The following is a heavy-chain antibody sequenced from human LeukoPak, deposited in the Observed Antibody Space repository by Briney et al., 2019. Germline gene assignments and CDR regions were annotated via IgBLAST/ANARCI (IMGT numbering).Heavy chain of an antibody. Sequence: SETLSLTCTVSGGSISSGSYYWSWIRQPAGKGLEWIGYIYYSGSTNYNPSLKSRVTISVDTSKNQFSLKLSSVTAADTAVYYCARDAGRRGFDPWGQGTLVTVSS. CDR3: ARDAGRRGFDP. CDR1: GGSISSGSYY. D-gene: IGHD1-1*01. V-gene: IGHV4-61*10. J-gene: IGHJ5*02. CDR2: IYYSGST.